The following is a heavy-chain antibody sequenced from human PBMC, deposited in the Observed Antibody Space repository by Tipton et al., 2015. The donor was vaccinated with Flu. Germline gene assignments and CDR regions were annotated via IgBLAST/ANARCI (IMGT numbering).Heavy chain of an antibody. CDR2: INHSGST. J-gene: IGHJ3*02. CDR3: ARGFYYDPPTGAFDI. Sequence: TLSLTCAVYGGSFSGYYWSWIRQPPGKGLEWIGEINHSGSTNYNPSLKSRVTISVDTSKNQFSLKVSSVTAADTAVYYCARGFYYDPPTGAFDIWGQGTMVTVSS. V-gene: IGHV4-34*01. CDR1: GGSFSGYY. D-gene: IGHD3-22*01.